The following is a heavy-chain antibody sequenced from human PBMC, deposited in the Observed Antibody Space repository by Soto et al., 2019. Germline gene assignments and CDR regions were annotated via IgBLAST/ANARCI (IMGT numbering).Heavy chain of an antibody. CDR3: ARDDYPYYDDSSGYHFDY. CDR2: ISDSSSTI. D-gene: IGHD3-22*01. J-gene: IGHJ4*02. Sequence: GGSLRLSCAASGFTFNTYNMNWVRQAPGKGLEWVSYISDSSSTIHYADSVKGRFTISRDNAKNSLYLQMNSLRAEDTAVYYCARDDYPYYDDSSGYHFDYWGQGALVTVS. V-gene: IGHV3-48*01. CDR1: GFTFNTYN.